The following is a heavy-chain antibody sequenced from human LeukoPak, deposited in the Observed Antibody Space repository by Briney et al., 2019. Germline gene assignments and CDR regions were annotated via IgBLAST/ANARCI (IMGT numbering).Heavy chain of an antibody. CDR2: IDPNSGGT. CDR1: GYTFTGFY. J-gene: IGHJ4*02. D-gene: IGHD2-21*02. V-gene: IGHV1-2*06. CDR3: ARDREYCGGDCYPYYFHS. Sequence: ASVKVSCKASGYTFTGFYFHWVRQAPGQGLEWMGRIDPNSGGTYYAQKFQGRVTMTRDTSISTAYMELSGLRSDDTALYYCARDREYCGGDCYPYYFHSWGQGTLVTVSS.